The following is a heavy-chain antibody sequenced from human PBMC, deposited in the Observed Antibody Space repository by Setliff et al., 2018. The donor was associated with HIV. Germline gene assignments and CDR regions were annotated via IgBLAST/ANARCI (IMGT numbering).Heavy chain of an antibody. Sequence: PSETLSLTCTVAGSSIISDSYVWGWIRQPPGKGLEWIGSMYYGGNTNYNPSLKSRVTIVEDTAKSQFYLNLTAVTAAETAIYYCAKRDNVIWNGKTDVWGKGATVTV. CDR1: GSSIISDSYV. CDR2: MYYGGNT. J-gene: IGHJ6*03. D-gene: IGHD3-9*01. CDR3: AKRDNVIWNGKTDV. V-gene: IGHV4-39*01.